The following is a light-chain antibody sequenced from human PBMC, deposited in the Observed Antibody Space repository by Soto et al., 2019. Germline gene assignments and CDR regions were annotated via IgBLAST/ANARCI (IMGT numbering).Light chain of an antibody. V-gene: IGLV1-51*01. Sequence: QSVLTQSPSVSAAPGQKVIISCYGSSSNIGNNYVSWYQQLPGTAPKLLIYDNNKRPSGIPDRFSGSKSGTSGTLDITGLQTGDEADYYCATWDGSLPGEVFGGGTKLTVL. J-gene: IGLJ2*01. CDR2: DNN. CDR3: ATWDGSLPGEV. CDR1: SSNIGNNY.